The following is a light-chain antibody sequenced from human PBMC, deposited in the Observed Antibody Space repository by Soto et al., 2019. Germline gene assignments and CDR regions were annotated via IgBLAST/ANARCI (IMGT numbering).Light chain of an antibody. CDR3: QHYENFPLT. V-gene: IGKV1-33*01. CDR2: DAS. Sequence: DIQMTQSPSSLSASVGDRVTITCQASQHISEYLNWYQYKPGKAPKLLITDASNLKTGVPSRFSGSGSGTEYTFTINSLQPEDIGTYYCQHYENFPLTVGGGTKVDIK. J-gene: IGKJ4*01. CDR1: QHISEY.